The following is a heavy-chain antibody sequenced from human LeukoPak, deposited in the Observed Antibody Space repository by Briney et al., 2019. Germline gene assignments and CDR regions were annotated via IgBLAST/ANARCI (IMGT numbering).Heavy chain of an antibody. J-gene: IGHJ4*02. V-gene: IGHV4-38-2*02. Sequence: SETLSLTCTVSGYSISSGYYWGWIRQPPGKGLEWIGSIYHSGSTYYNPSLKSRVTISVDTSKNQFSLKLSSVTAADTAVYYCATATYYYDSSGYYPLDYWGQGTLVTVSS. CDR3: ATATYYYDSSGYYPLDY. D-gene: IGHD3-22*01. CDR1: GYSISSGYY. CDR2: IYHSGST.